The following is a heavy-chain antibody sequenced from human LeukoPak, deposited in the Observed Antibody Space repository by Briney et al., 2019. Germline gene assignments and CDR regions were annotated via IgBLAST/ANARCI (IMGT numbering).Heavy chain of an antibody. D-gene: IGHD3-9*01. CDR3: ARDGRYFDWLSSWYFDL. CDR2: IKQDGSEK. Sequence: GGSLRLSCAASGFTFSSYWMSWVRQAPGKGLEWVANIKQDGSEKYYVDSPKGRFTISRDNAKNSLYLQMNSLRAEDTAVYYCARDGRYFDWLSSWYFDLWGRGTLVTVSS. J-gene: IGHJ2*01. V-gene: IGHV3-7*01. CDR1: GFTFSSYW.